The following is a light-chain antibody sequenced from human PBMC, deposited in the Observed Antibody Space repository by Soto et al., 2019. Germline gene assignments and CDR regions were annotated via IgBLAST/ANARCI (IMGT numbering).Light chain of an antibody. Sequence: QAVVTQPPSASGTPGQRVTISCSGSSSNIGRNTVNWYQQLPGTAPKLLIYSNNQRPSGVPDRISGSKSGTSASLAISGLQSEDEADYYCAAWDDSLNGVVFGGGTQLTVL. CDR3: AAWDDSLNGVV. V-gene: IGLV1-44*01. J-gene: IGLJ2*01. CDR1: SSNIGRNT. CDR2: SNN.